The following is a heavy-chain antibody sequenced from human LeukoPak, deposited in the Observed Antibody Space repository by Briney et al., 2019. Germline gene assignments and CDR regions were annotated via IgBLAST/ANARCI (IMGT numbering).Heavy chain of an antibody. CDR2: ITGNGGRT. D-gene: IGHD6-19*01. CDR1: GFAFSNYL. V-gene: IGHV3-64*02. J-gene: IGHJ4*02. Sequence: PGGSLRLSCAASGFAFSNYLMHWVRQAPGKGLEYVSAITGNGGRTYYADSVQGRFTISRDNAKNSLYLQMNSLRAEDTALYYCAKDFGPAVAGYFDYCGQGTLVTVSS. CDR3: AKDFGPAVAGYFDY.